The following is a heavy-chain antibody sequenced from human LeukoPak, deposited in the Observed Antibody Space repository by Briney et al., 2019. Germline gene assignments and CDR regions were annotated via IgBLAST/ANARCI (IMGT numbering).Heavy chain of an antibody. J-gene: IGHJ4*02. CDR2: IYSDGTT. D-gene: IGHD3-9*01. CDR3: AREHYNLLTGRGGYFDY. Sequence: GGSLRLSCAVSGFTVRSDYMNWVRQAPGKGLEWVSVIYSDGTTYYADSVKGRFTISRDNPKNTLYLQMNSLRAEDTAVYYCAREHYNLLTGRGGYFDYWGQGTLVTVSS. CDR1: GFTVRSDY. V-gene: IGHV3-53*01.